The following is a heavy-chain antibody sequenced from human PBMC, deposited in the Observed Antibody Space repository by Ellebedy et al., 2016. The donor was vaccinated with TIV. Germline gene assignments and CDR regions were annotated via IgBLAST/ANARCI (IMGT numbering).Heavy chain of an antibody. Sequence: SETLSLTCAVYGGSFSGYYWNWIRQPPGKGLEWIGEINHSGSTNYNPSLKSRVTLSVDTSKNHFSLKLSSVTAADTAVYYCARVPYCSGGSCYSGGLWFDPWGQGTLVTVSS. CDR3: ARVPYCSGGSCYSGGLWFDP. CDR2: INHSGST. CDR1: GGSFSGYY. D-gene: IGHD2-15*01. J-gene: IGHJ5*02. V-gene: IGHV4-34*01.